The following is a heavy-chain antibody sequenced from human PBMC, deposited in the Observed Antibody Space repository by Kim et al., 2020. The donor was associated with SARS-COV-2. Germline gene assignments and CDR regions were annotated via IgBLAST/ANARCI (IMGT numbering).Heavy chain of an antibody. D-gene: IGHD2-8*01. V-gene: IGHV4-59*08. Sequence: THDTPSLNSRVTISLNTDNTQLSLKLTSVTAADTAVYYCARHEWSRGWYDPWGQGMLVTVSS. CDR2: T. CDR3: ARHEWSRGWYDP. J-gene: IGHJ5*02.